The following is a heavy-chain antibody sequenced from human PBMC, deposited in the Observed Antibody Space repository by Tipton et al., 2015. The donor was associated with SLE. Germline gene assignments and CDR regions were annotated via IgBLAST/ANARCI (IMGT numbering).Heavy chain of an antibody. Sequence: SLRLSCAASGFNFSTSALHWVRQAPGKGLEWVAVIGYDGTKRHYVDSVKGRFTISRDNSRNTLLLQMKSLRPEDTAVYFCARDGYTHTWYYLDSWGQGPLVTVSS. CDR2: IGYDGTKR. J-gene: IGHJ4*02. CDR1: GFNFSTSA. V-gene: IGHV3-30*01. D-gene: IGHD2-2*02. CDR3: ARDGYTHTWYYLDS.